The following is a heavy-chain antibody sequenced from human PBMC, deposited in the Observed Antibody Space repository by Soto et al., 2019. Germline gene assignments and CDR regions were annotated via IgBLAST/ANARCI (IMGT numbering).Heavy chain of an antibody. J-gene: IGHJ4*02. CDR3: AHVSYPANRLTY. V-gene: IGHV2-5*02. D-gene: IGHD3-16*01. CDR2: IYWDDDK. CDR1: RFSLSTSGVG. Sequence: QITLKESGPTLVKPTQTLTLTCSFSRFSLSTSGVGVGWIRQPPGEALEWLALIYWDDDKRYSPSLKSRLTITKDTSKNQVVLTMTNLDPVDTATYYCAHVSYPANRLTYWGQGTLVTVSS.